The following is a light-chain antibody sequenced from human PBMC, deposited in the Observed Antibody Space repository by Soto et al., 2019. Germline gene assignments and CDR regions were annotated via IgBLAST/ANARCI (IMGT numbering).Light chain of an antibody. CDR2: GAS. CDR1: QSVSSSY. V-gene: IGKV3-20*01. Sequence: EIVVTQSPGTLSLSPGERATLSCRASQSVSSSYLAWYQQKPGQAPRLLIYGASSRATGIPDRFSGSGSGTDFTLTISRLEPEDFAVYHCQQYGRSTWTFGQGTKVEIK. J-gene: IGKJ1*01. CDR3: QQYGRSTWT.